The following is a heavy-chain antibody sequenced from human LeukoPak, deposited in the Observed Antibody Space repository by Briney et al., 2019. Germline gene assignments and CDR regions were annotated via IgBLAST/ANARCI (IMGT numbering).Heavy chain of an antibody. CDR1: GGSINSGGYY. D-gene: IGHD3-22*01. CDR2: IYYSGST. CDR3: ARSRPAYYYDSSGYYPFDY. J-gene: IGHJ4*02. V-gene: IGHV4-30-4*08. Sequence: PSETLSLTCTVSGGSINSGGYYWNWIRQHPGKGLEWIGYIYYSGSTYYNPSLKSRVTISVDTSKNQFSLKLSSVTAADTAVYYCARSRPAYYYDSSGYYPFDYWGQGTLVTVSS.